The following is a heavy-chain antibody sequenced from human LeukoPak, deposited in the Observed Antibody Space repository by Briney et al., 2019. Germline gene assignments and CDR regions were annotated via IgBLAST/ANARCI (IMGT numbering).Heavy chain of an antibody. CDR2: INSDGSGT. V-gene: IGHV3-74*01. CDR3: ARAERFGELSRPNDY. D-gene: IGHD3-10*01. Sequence: PGGSLRLSXAASGFTFGSYWMHWVRQPPGKGLAWLSRINSDGSGTSYADSVKGRFTISRDNAKNTLYLQMNSLRAEDTAVYYCARAERFGELSRPNDYWGQGTLVTVSS. CDR1: GFTFGSYW. J-gene: IGHJ4*02.